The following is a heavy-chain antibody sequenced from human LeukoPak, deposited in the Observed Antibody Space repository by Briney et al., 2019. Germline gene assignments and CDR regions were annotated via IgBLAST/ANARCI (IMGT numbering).Heavy chain of an antibody. CDR2: IRYDGSNK. Sequence: GGSLRLSCAASGFTFNSYSMHWVRQAPGKGLEWVAFIRYDGSNKYYADSVKGRFTISRDNSKNTLYLQMNSLRAEDTAVYYCAKDAFGYYYDSSDSLDYWGQGTLVTVSS. J-gene: IGHJ4*02. CDR3: AKDAFGYYYDSSDSLDY. CDR1: GFTFNSYS. V-gene: IGHV3-30*02. D-gene: IGHD3-22*01.